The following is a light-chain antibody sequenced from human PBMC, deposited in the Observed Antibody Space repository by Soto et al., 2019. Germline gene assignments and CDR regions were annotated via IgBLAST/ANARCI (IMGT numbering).Light chain of an antibody. CDR3: NSYTSSSTHVV. J-gene: IGLJ2*01. CDR1: SSDVGGYNY. Sequence: QSALTQPASVSGSPGQSITISCTGTSSDVGGYNYVSWYQHHPGKDPKLMIYDVSNRPSGVSNRFSGSKSGNTSSLTISGLQAEDEADYYCNSYTSSSTHVVFGGGTKLTVL. V-gene: IGLV2-14*03. CDR2: DVS.